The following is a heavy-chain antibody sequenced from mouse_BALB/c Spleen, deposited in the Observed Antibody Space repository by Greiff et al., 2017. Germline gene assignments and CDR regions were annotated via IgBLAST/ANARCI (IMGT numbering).Heavy chain of an antibody. CDR3: ALTTGMDY. CDR1: GYSFTGYK. J-gene: IGHJ4*01. D-gene: IGHD1-1*01. CDR2: IVPYYGGT. Sequence: VQLQQSGPELEKPGASVKISCKASGYSFTGYKMNWVKQSNGKSLEWIGKIVPYYGGTSYNQKFKGKATLTVDKSSSTAYMQLKSLTSEDSAVYYCALTTGMDYWGQGTSVTVSS. V-gene: IGHV1-39*01.